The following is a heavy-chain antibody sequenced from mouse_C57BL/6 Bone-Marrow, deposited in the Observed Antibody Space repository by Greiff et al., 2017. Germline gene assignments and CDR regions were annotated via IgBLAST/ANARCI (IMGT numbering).Heavy chain of an antibody. D-gene: IGHD1-1*01. J-gene: IGHJ2*01. CDR2: IDPETGGT. CDR1: GYTFTDYE. V-gene: IGHV1-15*01. Sequence: VQLQHSGAELVRPGASVTLSCKASGYTFTDYEMHWVKQTPVHGLEWIGAIDPETGGTAYNQKFKGKAILTADKSSSTAYMELRSLTSEDSAVYYCTRSLRGYWGQGTTLTVSS. CDR3: TRSLRGY.